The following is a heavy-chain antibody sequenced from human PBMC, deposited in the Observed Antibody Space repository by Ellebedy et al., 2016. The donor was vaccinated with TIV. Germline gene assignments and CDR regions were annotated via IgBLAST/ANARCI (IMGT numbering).Heavy chain of an antibody. CDR1: GDSISRYY. V-gene: IGHV4-59*01. J-gene: IGHJ4*02. D-gene: IGHD4-23*01. Sequence: SETLSLTXTVSGDSISRYYCTWIRQPPGHGLEWLGSYYYVGNVNYNPSLKSRVTISVGVSKTQFSLELSSVTAADTAVYYCASWGDYGGNRHLDYWGQGTLVTVSS. CDR2: YYYVGNV. CDR3: ASWGDYGGNRHLDY.